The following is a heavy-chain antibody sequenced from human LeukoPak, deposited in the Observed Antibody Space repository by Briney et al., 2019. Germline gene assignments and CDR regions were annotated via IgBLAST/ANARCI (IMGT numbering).Heavy chain of an antibody. D-gene: IGHD1-1*01. CDR3: ARDAGTSRAFDI. V-gene: IGHV1-46*01. CDR2: INPSGGST. CDR1: GYTFSGHY. Sequence: ASVKVSCKASGYTFSGHYLHWVRQAPGQGLEWMGIINPSGGSTSYAQKFQGRVTMTRDTSTSTVYMELSSLRSEDTAVYYCARDAGTSRAFDIWGQGTMVTVSS. J-gene: IGHJ3*02.